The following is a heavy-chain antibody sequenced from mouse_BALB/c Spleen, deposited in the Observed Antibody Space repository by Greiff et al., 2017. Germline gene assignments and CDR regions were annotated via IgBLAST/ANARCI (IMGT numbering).Heavy chain of an antibody. V-gene: IGHV2-9*02. CDR2: IWAGGST. D-gene: IGHD1-1*02. CDR3: ARDRGGYYGYFDV. Sequence: QVQLKESGPGLVAPSQSLSITCTVSGFSLTSYGVHWVRQPPGKGLEWLGVIWAGGSTNYNSALMSRLSISKDNSKSQVFLKMNSLQTDDTAMYYCARDRGGYYGYFDVWGAGTTVTVSS. CDR1: GFSLTSYG. J-gene: IGHJ1*01.